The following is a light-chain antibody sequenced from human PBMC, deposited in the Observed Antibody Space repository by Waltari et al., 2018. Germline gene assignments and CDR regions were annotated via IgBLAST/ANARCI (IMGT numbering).Light chain of an antibody. Sequence: AIRITQSPSSLSASTGDRVTITCRSSQGISSYLAWYQQKPGKAPNLLIYAASTLQSGVPSRFSGSGSATACTLTISSLQSEDVATYYCQQQYSYHPVTFGQGTKVEIK. CDR3: QQQYSYHPVT. J-gene: IGKJ1*01. V-gene: IGKV1-8*01. CDR1: QGISSY. CDR2: AAS.